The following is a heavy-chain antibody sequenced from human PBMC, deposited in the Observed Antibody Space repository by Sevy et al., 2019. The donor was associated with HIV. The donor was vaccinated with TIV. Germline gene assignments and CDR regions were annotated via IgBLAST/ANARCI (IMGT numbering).Heavy chain of an antibody. Sequence: GGSLRLSCAASRFTFNYAWMSWVRQAPGKGLEWVGRIKSKTDGGTADYAAHVKGRFTISRDDSENTLYLQMNSLKTEDTAVYYCASVVKNDFWDGHVNYYGLDVWGQGTTVTVSS. CDR2: IKSKTDGGTA. V-gene: IGHV3-15*01. CDR1: RFTFNYAW. J-gene: IGHJ6*02. CDR3: ASVVKNDFWDGHVNYYGLDV. D-gene: IGHD3-3*01.